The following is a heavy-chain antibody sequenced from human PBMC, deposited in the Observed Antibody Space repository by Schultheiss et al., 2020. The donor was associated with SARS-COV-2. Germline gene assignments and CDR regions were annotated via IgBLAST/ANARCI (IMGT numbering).Heavy chain of an antibody. CDR1: GYTLAVNY. J-gene: IGHJ5*02. Sequence: ASVKVSCKASGYTLAVNYIHWVRQAPGQGLEWMGWISAYNGNTNYAQKLQGRVTMTTDTSTSTAYMELRSLRSDETAVYYYARNRWVAGGILAQSNWFDPWGQGTLVTVSS. V-gene: IGHV1-18*04. D-gene: IGHD6-19*01. CDR3: ARNRWVAGGILAQSNWFDP. CDR2: ISAYNGNT.